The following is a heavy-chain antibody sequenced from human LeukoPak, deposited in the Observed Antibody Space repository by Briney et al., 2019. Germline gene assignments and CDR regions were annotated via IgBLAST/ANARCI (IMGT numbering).Heavy chain of an antibody. CDR1: GFTFSDYY. CDR3: ASSGYYLDNWFDP. D-gene: IGHD3-22*01. Sequence: GGSLRLSCAASGFTFSDYYMSWIRQAPGKGLEWVSYISSSGSTIYYADSVKGRFTISRDNAKNSLYLQMNSLRAEDTAVYYCASSGYYLDNWFDPWGQGTLVTVSS. J-gene: IGHJ5*02. CDR2: ISSSGSTI. V-gene: IGHV3-11*04.